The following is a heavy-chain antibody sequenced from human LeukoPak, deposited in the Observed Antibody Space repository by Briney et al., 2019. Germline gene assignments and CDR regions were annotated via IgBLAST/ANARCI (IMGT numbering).Heavy chain of an antibody. Sequence: PSETLSLTCTVSGDSISNYHWSWIRQPPGKGLEWIGYIYYSGSTNYNPSLKSRVTISVDTSKNQFSLRLSSVTAADTAVYYSARLASGSYGPLTPFDYWGQGTLVTVSS. CDR1: GDSISNYH. V-gene: IGHV4-59*08. CDR2: IYYSGST. D-gene: IGHD1-26*01. CDR3: ARLASGSYGPLTPFDY. J-gene: IGHJ4*02.